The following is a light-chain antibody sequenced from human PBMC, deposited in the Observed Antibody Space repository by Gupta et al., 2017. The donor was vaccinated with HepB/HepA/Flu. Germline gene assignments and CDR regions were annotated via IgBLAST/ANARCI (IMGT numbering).Light chain of an antibody. CDR1: QSASSY. Sequence: EIVLTQSPATLSLSPGERATLSCRASQSASSYSAWYQQKPGQAPRLLIYAASNRATGIPARFSGSGSGTDFTLTISSLEPEDFAVYYCQQGSHWPTFGQGTRLEIQ. J-gene: IGKJ5*01. V-gene: IGKV3-11*01. CDR2: AAS. CDR3: QQGSHWPT.